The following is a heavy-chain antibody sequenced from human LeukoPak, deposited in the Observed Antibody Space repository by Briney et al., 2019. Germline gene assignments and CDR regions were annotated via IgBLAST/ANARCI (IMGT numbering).Heavy chain of an antibody. CDR3: ARDCPVNGYCSSTSCQWVFDY. CDR1: GYTFTSYG. V-gene: IGHV1-18*01. Sequence: ASVKVSCKASGYTFTSYGISWVRQAPGQGLEWMGWISAYNGNTNYAQKLQGRATMTTDTSTSTAYMELRSLRSDDTAVYYCARDCPVNGYCSSTSCQWVFDYWGQGTLVTVSS. CDR2: ISAYNGNT. J-gene: IGHJ4*02. D-gene: IGHD2-2*01.